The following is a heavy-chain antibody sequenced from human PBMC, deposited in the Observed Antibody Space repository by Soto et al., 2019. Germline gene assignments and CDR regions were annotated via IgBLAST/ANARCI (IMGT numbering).Heavy chain of an antibody. V-gene: IGHV3-23*01. Sequence: GGSLRLSCAASGFTFSSYAMSWVRQAPGKGLEWVSAISGSGGSTYYADSVKGRFTISRDNSKNTLYLQMNSLRAEDTAVYYCAKGVGYCSGGSCYPRLGYYYYGMDVWGQGTTVTVSS. J-gene: IGHJ6*02. CDR3: AKGVGYCSGGSCYPRLGYYYYGMDV. CDR1: GFTFSSYA. D-gene: IGHD2-15*01. CDR2: ISGSGGST.